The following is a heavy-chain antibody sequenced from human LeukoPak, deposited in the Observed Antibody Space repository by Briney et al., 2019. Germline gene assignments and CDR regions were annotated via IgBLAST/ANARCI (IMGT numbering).Heavy chain of an antibody. CDR2: IYYSGST. V-gene: IGHV4-59*01. Sequence: KPSETLSLTCTVSGGSISSYYWSWIRQPPGKGLEWIGYIYYSGSTNYNPSLKSRVTISVDTSKNQFSLKLSSVTAADTAVYYCARDSMITFGGVPGYFDYWGQGTLVTVSS. D-gene: IGHD3-16*01. CDR3: ARDSMITFGGVPGYFDY. CDR1: GGSISSYY. J-gene: IGHJ4*02.